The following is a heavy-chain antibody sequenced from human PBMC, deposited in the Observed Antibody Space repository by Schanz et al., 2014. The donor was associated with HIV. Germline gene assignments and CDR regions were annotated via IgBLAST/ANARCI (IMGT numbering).Heavy chain of an antibody. J-gene: IGHJ6*02. D-gene: IGHD3-16*01. Sequence: EVQLVESGGGLVQPGGALRLSCAASGFKFSRYWMNWVRQAPGKGREWVANIKEDGSEKYHADSVKGRFTISRDNAKNSLFLQMESLRAEDTAVYYCARDGGEVWGQGTTVTVSS. CDR2: IKEDGSEK. CDR3: ARDGGEV. CDR1: GFKFSRYW. V-gene: IGHV3-7*01.